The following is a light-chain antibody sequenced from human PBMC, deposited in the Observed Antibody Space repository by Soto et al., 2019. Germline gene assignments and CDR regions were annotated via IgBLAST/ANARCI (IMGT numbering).Light chain of an antibody. V-gene: IGKV3-15*01. CDR3: QQYNKWPLT. CDR1: QSVSCH. J-gene: IGKJ4*01. Sequence: EIVMTQSPATLSVSPGERATLSCRASQSVSCHLAWYQQKPGQAPRLLIDGAYTRAHDNAARISGSVSGTNFRLTITILQSEDFAVYYCQQYNKWPLTFGGGTKVEIK. CDR2: GAY.